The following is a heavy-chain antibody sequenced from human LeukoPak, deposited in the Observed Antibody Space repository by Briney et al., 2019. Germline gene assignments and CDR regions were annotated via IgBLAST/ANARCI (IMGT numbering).Heavy chain of an antibody. CDR1: GFTFSDYY. V-gene: IGHV3-11*01. CDR3: ASTLSSYYYDSSGYYYGDY. Sequence: GGSLRLSCAASGFTFSDYYMSWIRQDPGKGLEWVSYISSSGSTIYYADSVKGRFTISRDNAKNSLYLQMNSLRAEDTAVYYCASTLSSYYYDSSGYYYGDYWGQGTLVTVFS. D-gene: IGHD3-22*01. CDR2: ISSSGSTI. J-gene: IGHJ4*02.